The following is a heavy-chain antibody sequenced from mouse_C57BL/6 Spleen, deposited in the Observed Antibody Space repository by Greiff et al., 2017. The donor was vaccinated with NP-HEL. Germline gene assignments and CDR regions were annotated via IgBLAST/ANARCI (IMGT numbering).Heavy chain of an antibody. J-gene: IGHJ4*01. CDR3: ARWGLGSSNYYAMDY. V-gene: IGHV1-69*01. CDR1: GYTFTSYW. D-gene: IGHD1-1*01. Sequence: VQLQQPGAELVMPGASVKLSCKASGYTFTSYWMHWVKQRPGQGLEWIGEIDPSDSYTNYNQKFKGKSTLTVDKSSSTAYMQRSSLTSEDSAVYYGARWGLGSSNYYAMDYWGQGTSVTVSS. CDR2: IDPSDSYT.